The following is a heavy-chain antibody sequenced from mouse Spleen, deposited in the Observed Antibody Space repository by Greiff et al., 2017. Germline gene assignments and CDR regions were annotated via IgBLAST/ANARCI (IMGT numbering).Heavy chain of an antibody. J-gene: IGHJ3*01. CDR3: ARTGTGFAY. CDR2: IYPRSGNT. V-gene: IGHV1-81*01. Sequence: QVQLQQSGAELARPGASVKLSCKASGYTFTSYGISWVKQRTGQGLEWIGEIYPRSGNTYYNEKFKGKATLTADKSSSTAYMERRSLTSEDSAVYFCARTGTGFAYWGQGTLVTVSA. CDR1: GYTFTSYG. D-gene: IGHD4-1*01.